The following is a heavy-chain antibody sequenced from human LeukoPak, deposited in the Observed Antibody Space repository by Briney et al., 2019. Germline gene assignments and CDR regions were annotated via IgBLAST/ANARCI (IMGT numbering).Heavy chain of an antibody. CDR2: ISSSSSYI. CDR3: ARERLAAAGTVGY. D-gene: IGHD6-13*01. Sequence: GGSLRLSCTASGFTFSGHWIHWVRQAPGKGLEWVSSISSSSSYIYYADSVKGRFTISRDNAKNSLYLQMNSLRAEDTAVYYCARERLAAAGTVGYWGQGTLVTVSS. J-gene: IGHJ4*02. CDR1: GFTFSGHW. V-gene: IGHV3-21*01.